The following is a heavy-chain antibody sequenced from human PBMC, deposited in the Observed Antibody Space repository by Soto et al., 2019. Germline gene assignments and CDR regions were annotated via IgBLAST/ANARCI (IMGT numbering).Heavy chain of an antibody. CDR1: GFTFSSYW. V-gene: IGHV3-7*01. J-gene: IGHJ3*02. D-gene: IGHD4-17*01. CDR3: ARDLGETTGELI. CDR2: IKNDGSRK. Sequence: GGSLRLSCAASGFTFSSYWMSWVRQAPGKGLEWVASIKNDGSRKNYADSVKGRFTISRDNAKNTLYLQMNSLRAEDTAVYYCARDLGETTGELIWGQGTMVTVSS.